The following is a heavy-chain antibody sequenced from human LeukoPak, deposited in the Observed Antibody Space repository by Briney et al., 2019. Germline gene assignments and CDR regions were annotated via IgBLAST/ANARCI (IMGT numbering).Heavy chain of an antibody. J-gene: IGHJ4*02. CDR3: ARGARRGTSAPDY. CDR1: GGSFSGYY. V-gene: IGHV4-34*01. Sequence: PSETLSLTCAVYGGSFSGYYWSWIRQPPGKGLEWIGEINHSGSTNYNPSPKSRVTISVDTSKNQFSLKLSSVTAADTAVYYCARGARRGTSAPDYWGQGTLVTVSS. CDR2: INHSGST. D-gene: IGHD3-16*01.